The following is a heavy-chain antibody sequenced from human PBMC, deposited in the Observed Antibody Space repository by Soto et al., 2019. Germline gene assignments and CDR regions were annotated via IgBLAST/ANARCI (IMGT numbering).Heavy chain of an antibody. V-gene: IGHV3-7*03. CDR1: VVTFNYYW. D-gene: IGHD3-22*01. CDR3: ARDRERVTVNGGIALGAMEV. CDR2: VKPDGSAT. J-gene: IGHJ6*02. Sequence: GGALRLACAASVVTFNYYWMTWVRQAPGKGLEWVANVKPDGSATFYADSLKGRFTISRDNAKNSVSLQMDSLRADDTAVYYCARDRERVTVNGGIALGAMEVWGHGTTVTVSS.